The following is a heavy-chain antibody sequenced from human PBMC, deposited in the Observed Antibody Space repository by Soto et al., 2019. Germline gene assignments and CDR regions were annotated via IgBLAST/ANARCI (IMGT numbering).Heavy chain of an antibody. J-gene: IGHJ1*01. D-gene: IGHD6-19*01. CDR1: GFTFSSYA. V-gene: IGHV3-30-3*01. Sequence: QVQLVESGGGVVQPGRSLRLSCAASGFTFSSYAMHWVRQAPDKGLEWVAVISYDGSNKYYADSVKGRFTISRDNSKNALYLQMNSLSAEDTAVYYCATSIAVAGEYFQHWGQGTLVTVSS. CDR2: ISYDGSNK. CDR3: ATSIAVAGEYFQH.